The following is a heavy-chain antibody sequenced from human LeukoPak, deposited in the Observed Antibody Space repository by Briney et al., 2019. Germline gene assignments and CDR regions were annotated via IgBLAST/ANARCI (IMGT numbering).Heavy chain of an antibody. CDR1: GDRLNSFG. J-gene: IGHJ6*03. V-gene: IGHV1-18*01. Sequence: ASVKVSCKASGDRLNSFGISWVRQVPGQGLEWMGWISGYNGHTKYSKNLLGRVTLTTDTSSSTAYMELRSLRSDDTAVYYCAKTTVTSEEYFYYYMDVWGKGTTVTVSS. D-gene: IGHD4-17*01. CDR2: ISGYNGHT. CDR3: AKTTVTSEEYFYYYMDV.